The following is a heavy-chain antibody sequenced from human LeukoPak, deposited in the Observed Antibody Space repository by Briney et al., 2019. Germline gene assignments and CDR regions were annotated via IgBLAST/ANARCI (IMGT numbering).Heavy chain of an antibody. V-gene: IGHV4-59*01. D-gene: IGHD1-26*01. CDR2: IYYSGST. CDR1: GASIRGYY. Sequence: SETLSLTCTVSGASIRGYYWSWIRQPPGKGLEWIGYIYYSGSTNYNPSLKSRVTISVDTSKNQFSLNLSSVTAADTAVYYCATHSGPKGIDIWGQGTTVTVSS. CDR3: ATHSGPKGIDI. J-gene: IGHJ6*02.